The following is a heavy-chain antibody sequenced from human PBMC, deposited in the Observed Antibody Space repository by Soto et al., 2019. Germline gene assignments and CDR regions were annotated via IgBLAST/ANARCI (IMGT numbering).Heavy chain of an antibody. CDR1: GFTFSNAW. J-gene: IGHJ4*02. CDR2: IKIKTDGGTT. V-gene: IGHV3-15*01. CDR3: TTPNMTQAN. Sequence: GGSLRLSCAASGFTFSNAWMSWVRQAPGRGLEWVGRIKIKTDGGTTDYAAPVKGRFTISRDDSKNTLYLQMNSLKTEDTAVYYCTTPNMTQANWGQGTLVTVSS.